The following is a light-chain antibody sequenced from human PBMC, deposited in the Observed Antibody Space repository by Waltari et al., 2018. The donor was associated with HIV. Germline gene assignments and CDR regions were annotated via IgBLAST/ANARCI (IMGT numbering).Light chain of an antibody. Sequence: DVVVTQSPDSLAVSARAMATLNVQSSPNLLYSSNNKSYLAWYQQKAGQRPKLLIYWASTRESGVPDRFSGSGSGTDFTLTISSLQAEDVAVYYCQQYYSVPYTFGQGTKLEIK. V-gene: IGKV4-1*01. CDR1: PNLLYSSNNKSY. J-gene: IGKJ2*01. CDR3: QQYYSVPYT. CDR2: WAS.